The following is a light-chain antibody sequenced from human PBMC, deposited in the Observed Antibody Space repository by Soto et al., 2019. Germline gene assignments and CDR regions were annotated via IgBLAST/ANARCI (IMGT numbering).Light chain of an antibody. J-gene: IGLJ2*01. CDR2: EVS. CDR1: SSDVGGYNY. CDR3: SSYAASNNIGV. V-gene: IGLV2-8*01. Sequence: QSALTQPPSASGSPGQSVTISCIGTSSDVGGYNYVSWYHQHPGKAPKLMIYEVSKRPSGVPDRFSGSKSGNTASLTVSGLQAEDEADYYCSSYAASNNIGVFGGGTQLTVL.